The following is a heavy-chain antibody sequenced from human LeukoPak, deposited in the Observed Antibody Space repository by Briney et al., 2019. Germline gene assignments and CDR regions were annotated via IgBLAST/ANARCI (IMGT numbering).Heavy chain of an antibody. J-gene: IGHJ4*02. CDR2: INPNSGGT. CDR1: GYTFTGYY. Sequence: ASVKVSCKASGYTFTGYYMHWVRQAPGQGLEWMGWINPNSGGTNYAQEFQGRVTMTRDTSISTAYMELSRLRSDDTAVYYCARQEPWDSSSSFDSWGQGTLVTVSS. D-gene: IGHD6-6*01. CDR3: ARQEPWDSSSSFDS. V-gene: IGHV1-2*02.